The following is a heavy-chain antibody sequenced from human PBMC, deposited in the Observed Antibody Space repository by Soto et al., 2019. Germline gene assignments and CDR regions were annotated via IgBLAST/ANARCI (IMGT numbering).Heavy chain of an antibody. D-gene: IGHD4-17*01. V-gene: IGHV3-23*01. CDR1: GFTFSSYA. J-gene: IGHJ4*02. Sequence: EVQLLESGGGLVQPGGSLRLSWAASGFTFSSYAMSWVRQARGKGLEWVSAISGSGGSTYYADSVKGRFTISRDNSKKTLYLQMTSLRAEDTAVYYCAKTRLSTVHPPIFGYWGQGTLVTVSS. CDR3: AKTRLSTVHPPIFGY. CDR2: ISGSGGST.